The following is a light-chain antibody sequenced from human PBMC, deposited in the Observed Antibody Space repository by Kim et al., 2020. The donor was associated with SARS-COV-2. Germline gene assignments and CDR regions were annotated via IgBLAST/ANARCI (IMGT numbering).Light chain of an antibody. CDR2: YDN. V-gene: IGLV3-21*04. J-gene: IGLJ2*01. Sequence: PGQTASITCGGTNVGGRSVHWYQQKPRQAPMMVMSYDNAPPSGIPERFSGSNSGNTAALAISRVEAGDEADDYCQLWDSGSVHPVVFGGGTKLTVL. CDR1: NVGGRS. CDR3: QLWDSGSVHPVV.